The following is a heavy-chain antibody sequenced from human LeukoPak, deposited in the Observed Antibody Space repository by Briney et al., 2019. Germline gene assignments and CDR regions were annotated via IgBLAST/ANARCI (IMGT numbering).Heavy chain of an antibody. Sequence: PSGTLSLTCAVSGGSISSSNWWSWVRQPPGKGLEWIGEIYHSGSTNYNPSLKSRVTISVDKSKNQFSLELSSVTAADTAVYYCAREGYCSSTSCYWVANWFDPWGQGTLVTVSS. CDR1: GGSISSSNW. D-gene: IGHD2-2*01. J-gene: IGHJ5*02. CDR2: IYHSGST. V-gene: IGHV4-4*02. CDR3: AREGYCSSTSCYWVANWFDP.